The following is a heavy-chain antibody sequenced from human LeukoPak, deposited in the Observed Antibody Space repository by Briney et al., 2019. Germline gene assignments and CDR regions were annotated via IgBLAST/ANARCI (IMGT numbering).Heavy chain of an antibody. CDR3: AKRTSCSSWYTSDS. D-gene: IGHD6-13*01. CDR1: GFSLSSLA. CDR2: MCGDATST. V-gene: IGHV3-23*01. J-gene: IGHJ4*02. Sequence: GGSLSLSRAASGFSLSSLAMNWVRQAPGKGLEWVSTMCGDATSTYYADSVKGRFTISRDNSKNTLYLQMHSLRADDTAVYYCAKRTSCSSWYTSDSWGQGTLVTVSS.